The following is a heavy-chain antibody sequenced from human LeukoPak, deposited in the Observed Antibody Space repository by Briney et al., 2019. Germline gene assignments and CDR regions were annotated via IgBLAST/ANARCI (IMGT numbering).Heavy chain of an antibody. J-gene: IGHJ4*02. CDR2: INPYNGNT. D-gene: IGHD2-2*02. CDR3: ARELYGRFEY. CDR1: GYTFTTYG. V-gene: IGHV1-18*01. Sequence: ASVKVSCKASGYTFTTYGISWVRQAPGQGLECMGWINPYNGNTNYAQKLQGRVTMTTDTSTSTAYMELRRLRSDDTAVYYCARELYGRFEYWGQGTLVTVSS.